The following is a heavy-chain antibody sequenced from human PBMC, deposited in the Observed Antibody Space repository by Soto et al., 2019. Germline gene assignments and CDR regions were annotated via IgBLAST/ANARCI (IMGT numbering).Heavy chain of an antibody. V-gene: IGHV3-64*01. CDR3: ARGGSFYFDY. CDR2: ISSNGGST. Sequence: GXSLRLSCAASGFTLSSYAMHWFRQAPVKGLEYVSAISSNGGSTYYANSVKGRFTISRDNSKNTLYLQMGSLRAEDMAVYYCARGGSFYFDYWGQGTLVTVSS. J-gene: IGHJ4*02. D-gene: IGHD6-6*01. CDR1: GFTLSSYA.